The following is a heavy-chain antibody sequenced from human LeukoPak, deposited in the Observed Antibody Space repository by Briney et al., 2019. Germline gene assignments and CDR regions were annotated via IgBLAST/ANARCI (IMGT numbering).Heavy chain of an antibody. CDR2: IIPIFGTA. Sequence: SVKVSCKASGGTFSSYAISWVRQAPGQGLEWMGGIIPIFGTANYAQKFQGRVTITADESTRTAYMELSSLRSEDTAVYYCAAYGSGSYYNYFDYWGQGTLVTVSS. V-gene: IGHV1-69*01. J-gene: IGHJ4*02. CDR1: GGTFSSYA. CDR3: AAYGSGSYYNYFDY. D-gene: IGHD3-10*01.